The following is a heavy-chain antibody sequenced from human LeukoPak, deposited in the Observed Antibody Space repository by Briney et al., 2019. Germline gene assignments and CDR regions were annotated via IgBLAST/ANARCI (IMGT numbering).Heavy chain of an antibody. CDR3: ARDMVSTVTMATDY. Sequence: GGSLRLSCAASGFTFSSYSMNWVRQAPGKGLEWVSSISSSSSYIYYADSVKGRFTISRDNAKNSLHLRMNSLRAEDTAVYYCARDMVSTVTMATDYWGQGALVTVSS. CDR2: ISSSSSYI. CDR1: GFTFSSYS. V-gene: IGHV3-21*01. D-gene: IGHD4-17*01. J-gene: IGHJ4*02.